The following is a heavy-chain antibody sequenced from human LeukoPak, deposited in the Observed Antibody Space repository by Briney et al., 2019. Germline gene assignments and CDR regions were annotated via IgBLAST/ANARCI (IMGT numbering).Heavy chain of an antibody. V-gene: IGHV3-74*01. J-gene: IGHJ3*02. D-gene: IGHD3-9*01. CDR1: GFTFSSYW. Sequence: QAGGSLRLSCAASGFTFSSYWMHWVRQAPGKGLVWVSRINSDGSRTRYADSVKGRFTISRDNAQNTLYLQMNSLRAEDTAVYYCTRGIQDELEDYDILTGYYRHGAFDIWGQGTTVTVSS. CDR3: TRGIQDELEDYDILTGYYRHGAFDI. CDR2: INSDGSRT.